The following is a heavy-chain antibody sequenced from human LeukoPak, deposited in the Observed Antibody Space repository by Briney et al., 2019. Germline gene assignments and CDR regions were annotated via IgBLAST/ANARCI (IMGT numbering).Heavy chain of an antibody. Sequence: GGSLRLSCAASGFPFSSFSMTWVRQAPGKGLEWVSYISSSGSTIYYADSVKGRFTISRDNAKNSLYLQMNSLRAEDTAVYYCARVSIAVAGLYYYYGMDVWGQGTTVTVSS. CDR2: ISSSGSTI. CDR1: GFPFSSFS. J-gene: IGHJ6*02. D-gene: IGHD6-19*01. V-gene: IGHV3-48*04. CDR3: ARVSIAVAGLYYYYGMDV.